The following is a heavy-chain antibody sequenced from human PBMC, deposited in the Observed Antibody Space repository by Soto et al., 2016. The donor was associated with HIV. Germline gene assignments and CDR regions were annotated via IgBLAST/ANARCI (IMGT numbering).Heavy chain of an antibody. CDR2: ISDSGSNT. CDR1: GFTFGNYA. J-gene: IGHJ3*01. D-gene: IGHD3-10*01. CDR3: AKDLRMTTVQGFIDALDF. Sequence: EVNLLESGGGLVQPGGSLKLSCGASGFTFGNYAMSWVRQAPGKGLEWVSGISDSGSNTYYADSVKGRFTISRDNSKNTLYLHMNSLRAEDTAVYYCAKDLRMTTVQGFIDALDFWGQGTMVTVSS. V-gene: IGHV3-23*01.